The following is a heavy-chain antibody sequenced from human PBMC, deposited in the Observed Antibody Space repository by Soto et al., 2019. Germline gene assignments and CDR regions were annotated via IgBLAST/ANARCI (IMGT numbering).Heavy chain of an antibody. V-gene: IGHV3-23*01. Sequence: LRLSCEASGFTFSSCAMSWVRQAPGKGLEWVSSISGSGGSTYYADSVKGRFTISRDNFKNTLYLQMNSLRVEDTAVYYCAKDRGDYFPSRFDPWGQGTLVTVSS. CDR1: GFTFSSCA. D-gene: IGHD4-17*01. J-gene: IGHJ5*02. CDR2: ISGSGGST. CDR3: AKDRGDYFPSRFDP.